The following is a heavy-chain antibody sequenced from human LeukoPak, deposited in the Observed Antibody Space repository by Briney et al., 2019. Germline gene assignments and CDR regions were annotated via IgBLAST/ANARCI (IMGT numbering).Heavy chain of an antibody. CDR1: GFTSSSYG. CDR2: IWYDGSNK. Sequence: GGSLRLSCAASGFTSSSYGMHWVRQAPGKGLEWVAVIWYDGSNKYYADSVKGRFTISRDNSKNTLYLQMNSLRAEDTAVYYCARDSPHDYGDYGWYFDLWGRGTLVTVSS. V-gene: IGHV3-33*01. J-gene: IGHJ2*01. D-gene: IGHD4-17*01. CDR3: ARDSPHDYGDYGWYFDL.